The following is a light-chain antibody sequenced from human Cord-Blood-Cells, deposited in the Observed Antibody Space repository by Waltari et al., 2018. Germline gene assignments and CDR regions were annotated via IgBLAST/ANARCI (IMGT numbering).Light chain of an antibody. CDR2: DVS. Sequence: QSALTQPRSVSGSPGQSVTISCTGTSSDVGGYNYVSWYQQHPGKAPKLMIYDVSKRPSGVPDRFSGSKSGNTASLTISRLQAEDEADYYCCSYAGSYTYWVFGGGTKLTVL. CDR1: SSDVGGYNY. J-gene: IGLJ3*02. CDR3: CSYAGSYTYWV. V-gene: IGLV2-11*01.